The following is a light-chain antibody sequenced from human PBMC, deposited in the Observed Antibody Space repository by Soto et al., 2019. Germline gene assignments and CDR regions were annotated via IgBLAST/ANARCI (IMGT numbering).Light chain of an antibody. CDR2: VGTGGIVG. CDR3: GADHGSGSNLVL. Sequence: QLVLTQPPSALASLGASVTLTCTLSSAYSNYKVDWYQQRPGKGPRFVMRVGTGGIVGSKGDGIPDRFSVLGSGLNRYLTIKNIQEEYESDYHCGADHGSGSNLVLFGGGTKLTVL. CDR1: SAYSNYK. J-gene: IGLJ2*01. V-gene: IGLV9-49*01.